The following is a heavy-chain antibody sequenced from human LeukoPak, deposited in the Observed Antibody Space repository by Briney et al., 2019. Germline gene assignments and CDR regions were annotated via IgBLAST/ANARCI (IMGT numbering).Heavy chain of an antibody. CDR1: GMSLSDSA. CDR2: IRSRTKGYAT. J-gene: IGHJ4*02. D-gene: IGHD3-10*01. V-gene: IGHV3-73*01. CDR3: IRHVEFQRPY. Sequence: GGSLTLSCAASGMSLSDSAMNWVRQAPGKGLEWLAHIRSRTKGYATAYAASVTGRFVISRDDVKNMAFLQMTSLETEDTAVYYCIRHVEFQRPYWAQGTLVTVSS.